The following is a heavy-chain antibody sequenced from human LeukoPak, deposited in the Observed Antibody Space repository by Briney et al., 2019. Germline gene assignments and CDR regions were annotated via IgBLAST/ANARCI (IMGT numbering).Heavy chain of an antibody. D-gene: IGHD6-19*01. CDR3: ARHGGIAVAHLPYYFDY. J-gene: IGHJ4*02. CDR2: IYYSGST. V-gene: IGHV4-61*05. Sequence: SETLSLTCTVSGGSISSSSYYWSWIRQPPGKGLEWIGYIYYSGSTNYNPSLKSRVTISVDTSKNQFSLKLSSVTAADTAVYYCARHGGIAVAHLPYYFDYWGQGTLVTVSS. CDR1: GGSISSSSYY.